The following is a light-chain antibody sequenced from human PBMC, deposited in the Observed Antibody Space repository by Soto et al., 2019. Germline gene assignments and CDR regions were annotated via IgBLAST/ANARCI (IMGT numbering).Light chain of an antibody. J-gene: IGKJ5*01. V-gene: IGKV3-11*01. CDR1: QSVSKY. CDR3: QQRSNWPIT. CDR2: DAS. Sequence: EIVLTQSPATLSLSPGERATLSCRTSQSVSKYFAWYQQKPGRAPRLLIYDASSRATGIPARFIGSGFGTDFTLTISSLEPEDFAIYYGQQRSNWPITFGQGTRLEIK.